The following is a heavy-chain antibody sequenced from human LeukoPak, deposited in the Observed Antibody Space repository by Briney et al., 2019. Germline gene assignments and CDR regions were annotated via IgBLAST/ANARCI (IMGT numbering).Heavy chain of an antibody. Sequence: GGSLRLSCAASGFTFDDYAMHWVQQAPGKGLEWVSGISWNSGSIGYADSVKGRFTISRDNAKNSLYLQMNSLRAEDTALYYCAKDIGYCSGGSCYPGYAFDIWGQGTMVTVSS. V-gene: IGHV3-9*01. CDR2: ISWNSGSI. CDR3: AKDIGYCSGGSCYPGYAFDI. D-gene: IGHD2-15*01. CDR1: GFTFDDYA. J-gene: IGHJ3*02.